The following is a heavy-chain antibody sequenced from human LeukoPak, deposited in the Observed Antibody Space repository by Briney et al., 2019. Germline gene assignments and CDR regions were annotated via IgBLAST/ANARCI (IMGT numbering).Heavy chain of an antibody. V-gene: IGHV4-28*01. Sequence: PSDTLSLTCAVSGYSISSSNWWGWIRQPPGKGLEWIGYIYYSGSTYYNPSLKSRVTMSLDTSKNQFSLKLSSVTAEDTAVYYCALGRGGVFYFDYWGQGTLVTVSS. J-gene: IGHJ4*02. D-gene: IGHD3-16*01. CDR3: ALGRGGVFYFDY. CDR2: IYYSGST. CDR1: GYSISSSNW.